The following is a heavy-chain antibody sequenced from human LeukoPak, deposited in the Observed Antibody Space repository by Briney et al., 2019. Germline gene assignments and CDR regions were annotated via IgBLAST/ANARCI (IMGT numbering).Heavy chain of an antibody. Sequence: SETLSLTCTVSGGSISSSSYYWGWIRQPPGKGLEWIGSIYYSGSTYYNPSLKSRVTISVDTSKNQFSLKLSSVTAADTAVYYCARVLRVCSGGSCYPNWFDPWGQGTLVTVSS. J-gene: IGHJ5*02. V-gene: IGHV4-39*07. D-gene: IGHD2-15*01. CDR2: IYYSGST. CDR3: ARVLRVCSGGSCYPNWFDP. CDR1: GGSISSSSYY.